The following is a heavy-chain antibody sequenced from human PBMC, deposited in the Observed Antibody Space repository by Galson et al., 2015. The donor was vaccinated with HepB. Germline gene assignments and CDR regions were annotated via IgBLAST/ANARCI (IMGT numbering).Heavy chain of an antibody. D-gene: IGHD2-2*01. Sequence: SLRLSCAASGFTFRSYSMNWVRQAPGKGLEWVSSISSSSSYIYYADSVKGRLTISRDNAKNSLYLQMNSLRAEDTAVYYCARDGCSSTSCYYYGMDVWGQGTTVTVSS. CDR1: GFTFRSYS. J-gene: IGHJ6*02. V-gene: IGHV3-21*01. CDR3: ARDGCSSTSCYYYGMDV. CDR2: ISSSSSYI.